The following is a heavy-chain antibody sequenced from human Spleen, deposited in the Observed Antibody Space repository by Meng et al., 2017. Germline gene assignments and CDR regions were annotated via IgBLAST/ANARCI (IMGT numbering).Heavy chain of an antibody. Sequence: GESLKISCATSGFTFGESAMSWVRQAPGKGLEWVSGGSGNGNRIYYADSVKGRFTISRDNSMNILYLQMNSLRAEDTAIYYCTQDRTSRWCNGERCSPTGSHYWGQGTLVTVSS. J-gene: IGHJ4*02. D-gene: IGHD2-8*01. CDR2: GSGNGNRI. V-gene: IGHV3-23*01. CDR1: GFTFGESA. CDR3: TQDRTSRWCNGERCSPTGSHY.